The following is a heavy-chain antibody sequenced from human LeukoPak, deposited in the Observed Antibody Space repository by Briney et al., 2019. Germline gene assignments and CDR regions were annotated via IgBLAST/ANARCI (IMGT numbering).Heavy chain of an antibody. CDR2: INHSGGT. D-gene: IGHD3-10*01. CDR1: GGSFSGYS. V-gene: IGHV4-34*01. CDR3: ARGVDYYGV. Sequence: PSETLSLTCAVYGGSFSGYSWNWIRQPPVKGLEWIGEINHSGGTNYNPSLKSRVAISVDTSKKQFSLKLSSVTAADTAVYYCARGVDYYGVWGQGTLVTVSS. J-gene: IGHJ4*02.